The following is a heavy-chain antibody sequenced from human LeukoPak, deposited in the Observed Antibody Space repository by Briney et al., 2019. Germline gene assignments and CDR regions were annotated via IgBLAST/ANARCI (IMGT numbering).Heavy chain of an antibody. J-gene: IGHJ4*02. Sequence: GGSLSLSCAASGFTFNNYAMSWVRQAPGKGLEWVSSISGSGSDTFHTDSVEGRFTISRDNSKNTLYLQMSSLRAEDAAIYYCTKDGEYIRSCPDHWGQGTLVTVSS. CDR1: GFTFNNYA. D-gene: IGHD6-13*01. CDR3: TKDGEYIRSCPDH. V-gene: IGHV3-23*01. CDR2: ISGSGSDT.